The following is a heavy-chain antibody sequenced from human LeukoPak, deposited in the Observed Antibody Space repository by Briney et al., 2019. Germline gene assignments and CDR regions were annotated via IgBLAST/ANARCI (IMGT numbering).Heavy chain of an antibody. Sequence: SETLSLTCTVSGGSISSYYWSWIRQPAGKGLEWIGRIYTSGSTNYNPSLKSRVTMSVDTSKNQFSLKLSSVTAADTAVYYCARDRAGYCSGGRCYPTDNWFDPWGQGTLVTVSS. CDR3: ARDRAGYCSGGRCYPTDNWFDP. J-gene: IGHJ5*02. D-gene: IGHD2-15*01. V-gene: IGHV4-4*07. CDR1: GGSISSYY. CDR2: IYTSGST.